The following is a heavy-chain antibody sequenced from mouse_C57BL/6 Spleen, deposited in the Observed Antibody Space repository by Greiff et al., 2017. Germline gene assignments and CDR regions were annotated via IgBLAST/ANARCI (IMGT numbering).Heavy chain of an antibody. D-gene: IGHD1-1*01. V-gene: IGHV5-4*01. CDR3: ARDYCGSSDDAWFAY. CDR1: GFTFSSYS. CDR2: ISDGGSYT. Sequence: EVKLVESGGGLVKPGGSLKLSCAASGFTFSSYSMAWVRQTPEKRLEWVATISDGGSYTYYPDNVKGRFTISRDNAKNNLYLQMSHLKSEDTAMYYCARDYCGSSDDAWFAYWGQGTLVTVSA. J-gene: IGHJ3*01.